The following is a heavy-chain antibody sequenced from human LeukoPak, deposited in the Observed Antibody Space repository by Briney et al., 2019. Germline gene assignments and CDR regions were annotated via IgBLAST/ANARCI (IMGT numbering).Heavy chain of an antibody. CDR1: GFTFSSYA. CDR2: ISGSGGST. Sequence: GGSLRLSCAASGFTFSSYAMSWVRQAPGKGLEWVSAISGSGGSTYYADSVKGRFTISRDNSKNTLYLQMNSLRAEDTAVYYCAKVFPMVRGVEAIGVLDYWGQGTLVTVSS. CDR3: AKVFPMVRGVEAIGVLDY. D-gene: IGHD3-10*01. J-gene: IGHJ4*02. V-gene: IGHV3-23*01.